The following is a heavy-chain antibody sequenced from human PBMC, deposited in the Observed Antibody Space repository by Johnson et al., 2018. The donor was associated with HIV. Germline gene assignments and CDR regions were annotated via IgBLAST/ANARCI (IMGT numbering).Heavy chain of an antibody. Sequence: QVQLVESGGDLVKPGGSLRLSCVASGFVFSDSHMSWIRQAPGKGLEWISYVSSGGSSIYYADSVRGRFTISRDNAKNSLYLQMNSLRAEDTAVYYCALTSYYDSRGAFDIWGQGTMVTVSS. J-gene: IGHJ3*02. D-gene: IGHD3-22*01. CDR1: GFVFSDSH. CDR2: VSSGGSSI. CDR3: ALTSYYDSRGAFDI. V-gene: IGHV3-11*04.